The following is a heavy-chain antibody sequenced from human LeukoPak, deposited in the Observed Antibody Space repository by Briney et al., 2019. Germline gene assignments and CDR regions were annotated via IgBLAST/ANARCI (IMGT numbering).Heavy chain of an antibody. Sequence: TSETLPLTCNVSGASVSSGSYYWSWIRQPPGKELEWIGYIYYSGSTSYNPSLKSRVTISVDTSKNQFSLKLSSVTAADTAVYYCARDRGTIAAHFDYWGQGTLVTVSS. J-gene: IGHJ4*02. V-gene: IGHV4-61*01. CDR1: GASVSSGSYY. CDR2: IYYSGST. CDR3: ARDRGTIAAHFDY. D-gene: IGHD6-6*01.